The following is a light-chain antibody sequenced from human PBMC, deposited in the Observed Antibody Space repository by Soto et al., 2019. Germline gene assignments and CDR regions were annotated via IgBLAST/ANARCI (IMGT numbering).Light chain of an antibody. J-gene: IGKJ2*01. CDR2: DAS. CDR1: QSVSSSY. CDR3: QQYGSSPRMYT. Sequence: ELGWTQSPGTLSLSPGERATLSSRASQSVSSSYLAWYQQKPGQAPRLLIYDASSRATGIPDRFSGSGSGTDFTLTISRVEPEDFALYYCQQYGSSPRMYTFGQGTKLEIK. V-gene: IGKV3-20*01.